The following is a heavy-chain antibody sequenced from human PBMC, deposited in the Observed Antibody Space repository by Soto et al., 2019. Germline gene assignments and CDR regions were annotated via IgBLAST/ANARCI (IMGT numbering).Heavy chain of an antibody. CDR2: ISTYNRNT. D-gene: IGHD6-6*01. J-gene: IGHJ6*02. CDR1: GYTFTSFG. V-gene: IGHV1-18*01. Sequence: ASVKVSCKASGYTFTSFGFSWVRQAPGQGLEWMGWISTYNRNTNYAQKFQDRVTLTADTSTSTAYMELRSLRSDDTAVYYCARDSSSSAWGYSNYCAMDVWGQGTTVTVSS. CDR3: ARDSSSSAWGYSNYCAMDV.